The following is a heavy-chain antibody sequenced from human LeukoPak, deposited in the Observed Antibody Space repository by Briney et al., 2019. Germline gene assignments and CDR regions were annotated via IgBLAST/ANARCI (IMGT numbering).Heavy chain of an antibody. J-gene: IGHJ4*02. CDR3: ARGNRREPIMITFGGVIVSSYDY. Sequence: SETLSLTCTVSGGSISSSSYYWGWIRQPPGKGLEWIGEINHSGSTNYNPSLKSRVTISVDTSKNQFSLKLSSVTAADTAVYYCARGNRREPIMITFGGVIVSSYDYWGQGTLVTVSS. V-gene: IGHV4-39*07. CDR2: INHSGST. CDR1: GGSISSSSYY. D-gene: IGHD3-16*02.